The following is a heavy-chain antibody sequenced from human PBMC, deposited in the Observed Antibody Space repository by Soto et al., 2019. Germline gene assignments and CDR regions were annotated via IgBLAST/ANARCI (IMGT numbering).Heavy chain of an antibody. D-gene: IGHD5-12*01. J-gene: IGHJ4*02. Sequence: GGSLRLSCAASGFTFSSYSMNWVRQAPGKGLEWVSYISSSSSTIYYADSVKGRFTISRDNAKNSLYLQMNSLRAEDTAVYYCARYEYSVDYWGQGTLVTVSS. V-gene: IGHV3-48*01. CDR2: ISSSSSTI. CDR3: ARYEYSVDY. CDR1: GFTFSSYS.